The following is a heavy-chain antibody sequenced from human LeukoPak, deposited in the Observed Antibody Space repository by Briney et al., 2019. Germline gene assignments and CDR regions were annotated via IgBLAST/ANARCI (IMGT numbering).Heavy chain of an antibody. J-gene: IGHJ4*02. CDR1: DGPISSGDYY. D-gene: IGHD5-18*01. CDR2: IYYSGST. V-gene: IGHV4-30-4*01. Sequence: SQTLSLTCTVSDGPISSGDYYWSWIRQPPGKCLGWIGYIYYSGSTYYNPSLKSRVTISVDTSKNQFSLKLSSVTAADTAVYYCAREVRGYSYGYFDYWGQGTLVTVSS. CDR3: AREVRGYSYGYFDY.